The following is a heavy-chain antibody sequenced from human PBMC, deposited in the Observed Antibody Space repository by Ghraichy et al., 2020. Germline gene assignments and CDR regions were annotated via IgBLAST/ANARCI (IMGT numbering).Heavy chain of an antibody. D-gene: IGHD3-3*01. J-gene: IGHJ4*02. CDR1: GSTVSSYS. CDR2: ISSSSSYI. Sequence: GGSLRLSCAAAGSTVSSYSMNWVRQAPGEGLGWVSSISSSSSYIYYADSVKGRFTISRDNAKNSLYLQMNSLRAEDTAVYYCASRLEYYDFWSGYYGYWGQGTLVTVSS. CDR3: ASRLEYYDFWSGYYGY. V-gene: IGHV3-21*01.